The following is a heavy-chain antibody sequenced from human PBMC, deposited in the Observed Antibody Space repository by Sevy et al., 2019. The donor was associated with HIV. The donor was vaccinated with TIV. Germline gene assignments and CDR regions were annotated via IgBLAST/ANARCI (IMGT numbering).Heavy chain of an antibody. V-gene: IGHV1-2*02. CDR1: GYTFTGYY. Sequence: ASVKVSCKASGYTFTGYYMHWMRQAPGQGLEWMGWINPDSGGPIYAPKFQGRVTLTRDTSISTAYMDLGRLKSDDTAVYYCVRDDRDGYFEYWGQGTLVTVS. J-gene: IGHJ4*02. CDR2: INPDSGGP. CDR3: VRDDRDGYFEY.